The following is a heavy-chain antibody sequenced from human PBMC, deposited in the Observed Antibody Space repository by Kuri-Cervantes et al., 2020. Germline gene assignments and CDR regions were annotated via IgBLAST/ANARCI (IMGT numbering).Heavy chain of an antibody. V-gene: IGHV4-4*07. CDR3: ARAEWVVGATH. CDR2: IYTTGST. D-gene: IGHD1-26*01. Sequence: SETLSLTCTVSGGSISRYYWSWIRQPAGKGLEWIGRIYTTGSTNYNPSLKSRVTISVDTSKNQLSLRLSSVTAADAAVYYCARAEWVVGATHWGQGTLVTVSS. CDR1: GGSISRYY. J-gene: IGHJ1*01.